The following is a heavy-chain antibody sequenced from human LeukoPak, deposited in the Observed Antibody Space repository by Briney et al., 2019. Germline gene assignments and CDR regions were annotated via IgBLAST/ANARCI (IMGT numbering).Heavy chain of an antibody. V-gene: IGHV1-69*13. CDR3: ARGGQYESGSYNAESHYCDY. CDR1: GGTFSSSG. J-gene: IGHJ4*02. D-gene: IGHD3-10*01. CDR2: IIPLFDKP. Sequence: ASVKVSCKASGGTFSSSGISWVRQAPGQGLEWMGKIIPLFDKPDYAQKFQGRVTITADETTSTAYLELASLRSDDTAVYYCARGGQYESGSYNAESHYCDYWGQGTLVSV.